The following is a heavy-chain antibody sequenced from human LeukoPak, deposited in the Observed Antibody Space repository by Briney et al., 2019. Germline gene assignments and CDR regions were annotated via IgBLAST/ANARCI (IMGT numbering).Heavy chain of an antibody. J-gene: IGHJ4*02. CDR2: IKQDGSER. CDR1: GFTFSRHW. CDR3: ARVGSGYDIPHFDY. D-gene: IGHD5-12*01. Sequence: GGSLRLPCAASGFTFSRHWMSWVRQAPQKGLEWVANIKQDGSERYYVDSVRGRFTISRDNAENSLYLQMDSLRADDTAVYFCARVGSGYDIPHFDYWGQGSLLTVSS. V-gene: IGHV3-7*01.